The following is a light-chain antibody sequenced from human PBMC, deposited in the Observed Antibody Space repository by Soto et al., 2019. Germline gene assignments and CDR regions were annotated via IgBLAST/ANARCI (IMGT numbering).Light chain of an antibody. V-gene: IGLV1-44*01. Sequence: QSVLTQPPSASGTPGQRVTISCSGSSSNVGTNHVNWYQQLPGTAPKLLIYSDNQRPSGVPDRFSGSKSGTSASLAISGLQSEDEADYYCCSYAGARTYVLFGGGTKVTVL. CDR1: SSNVGTNH. CDR2: SDN. J-gene: IGLJ3*02. CDR3: CSYAGARTYVL.